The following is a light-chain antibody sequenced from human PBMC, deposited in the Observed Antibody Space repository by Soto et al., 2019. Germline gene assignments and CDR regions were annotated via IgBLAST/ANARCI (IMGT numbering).Light chain of an antibody. V-gene: IGLV2-23*01. CDR3: CSYAASSALWV. CDR2: EGS. J-gene: IGLJ3*02. Sequence: QSVLTQPASVSGSPGQSITISCTGTNSDVGTYELVSWYQQHPGRAPKLMIYEGSKRPSGVSNRFSGSKSGDTASLTISGLLAEDEANYYCCSYAASSALWVFGGGTKVTVL. CDR1: NSDVGTYEL.